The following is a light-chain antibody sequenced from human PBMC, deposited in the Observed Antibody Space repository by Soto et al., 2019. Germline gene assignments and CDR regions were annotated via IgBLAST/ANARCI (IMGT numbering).Light chain of an antibody. CDR3: QQYSKWPT. V-gene: IGKV3-15*01. Sequence: EIVMTQSPATLSVSPGERATLSCRASESVSGNLAWYQQKPGQAPRLLIYDTASRATAIPARISGSGSGTEFTLTISSLQSEDFAVYYCQQYSKWPTFGQGTRLEIK. CDR1: ESVSGN. CDR2: DTA. J-gene: IGKJ5*01.